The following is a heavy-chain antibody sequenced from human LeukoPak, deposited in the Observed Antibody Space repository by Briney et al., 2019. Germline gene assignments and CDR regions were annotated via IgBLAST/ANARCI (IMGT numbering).Heavy chain of an antibody. V-gene: IGHV3-23*01. CDR2: ISGSGSDS. D-gene: IGHD3-16*01. CDR3: AKGRVVWGSHWGFDY. J-gene: IGHJ4*02. CDR1: GLTFSNYA. Sequence: GGSLRLSCAASGLTFSNYAMSWVRQAPGKGLEWVSAISGSGSDSYVADSVKGRFTVSRDNSKNTVFLQMTSLRTEDTAIYYCAKGRVVWGSHWGFDYWGLGTLVTVSS.